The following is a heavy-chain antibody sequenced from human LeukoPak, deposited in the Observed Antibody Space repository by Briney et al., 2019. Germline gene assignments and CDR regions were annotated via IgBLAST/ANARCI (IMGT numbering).Heavy chain of an antibody. V-gene: IGHV3-30*02. CDR3: AKDYSXXXXLADFXY. Sequence: AGGSLRLSCAASGFTFSSYGMHWVRQAPGKGLEWVAFIRYDGSNKYYADSVKGRFTISRDNSNNTLYLQMDSMRAEDTAVYYCAKDYSXXXXLADFXYWGQGTLV. J-gene: IGHJ4*02. D-gene: IGHD6-13*01. CDR2: IRYDGSNK. CDR1: GFTFSSYG.